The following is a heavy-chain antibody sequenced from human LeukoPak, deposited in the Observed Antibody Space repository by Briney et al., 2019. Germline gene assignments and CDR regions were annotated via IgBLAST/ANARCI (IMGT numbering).Heavy chain of an antibody. Sequence: PSVKVSCKASGYTFTSYGISWVPEAPGQGLEWMGWISASNGNTNYAQKLQGRVTITTDTSTSTAYMELRSLRSDDTAVCYCGRSLTRGYYYDSSGYYNWFDPWGHGTLVTVSS. CDR3: GRSLTRGYYYDSSGYYNWFDP. CDR1: GYTFTSYG. D-gene: IGHD3-22*01. CDR2: ISASNGNT. J-gene: IGHJ5*02. V-gene: IGHV1-18*01.